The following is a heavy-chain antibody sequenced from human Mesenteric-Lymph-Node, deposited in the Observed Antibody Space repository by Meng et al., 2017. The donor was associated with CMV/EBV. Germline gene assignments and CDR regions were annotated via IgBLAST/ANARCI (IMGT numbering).Heavy chain of an antibody. CDR1: GFTFSSYW. J-gene: IGHJ4*02. Sequence: GESLKISCAASGFTFSSYWMSWVRQAPGKGLEWVANIKQDGSEKYYVDSVKGRFTISRDNAKNSLYLQMNSLRAEDTAVYYCAKGYCSSTSCYIPDYWGQGTLVTVSS. CDR3: AKGYCSSTSCYIPDY. D-gene: IGHD2-2*02. CDR2: IKQDGSEK. V-gene: IGHV3-7*01.